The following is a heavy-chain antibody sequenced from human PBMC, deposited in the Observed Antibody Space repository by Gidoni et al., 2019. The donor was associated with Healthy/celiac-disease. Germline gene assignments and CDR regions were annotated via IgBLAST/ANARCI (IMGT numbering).Heavy chain of an antibody. V-gene: IGHV3-30*04. J-gene: IGHJ4*02. D-gene: IGHD5-18*01. CDR2: ISYDGSNK. CDR1: GFTFSSYA. Sequence: QVQLVESGGGVVQPGRSLSLSCAASGFTFSSYAMHWVRQAPGKGLEWVAVISYDGSNKYYADSVKGRFTISRDNSKNTLYLQMNSLRAEDTAVYYCARDAAMVPFDYWGQGTLVTVSS. CDR3: ARDAAMVPFDY.